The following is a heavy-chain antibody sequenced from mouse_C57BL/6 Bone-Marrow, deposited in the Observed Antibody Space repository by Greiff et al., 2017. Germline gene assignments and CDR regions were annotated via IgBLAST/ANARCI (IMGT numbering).Heavy chain of an antibody. V-gene: IGHV5-4*01. CDR2: ISDGGSYT. Sequence: EVQLKESGGGLVKPGGSLKLSCAASGFTFSSYAMSWVRQTPEKRLEWVATISDGGSYTYYPDNVKGRFTISRDNAKNNLYLQMSHLKSEDTAMYYCARDKNSNFAWFAYWGQGTLVTVSA. CDR3: ARDKNSNFAWFAY. D-gene: IGHD2-5*01. J-gene: IGHJ3*01. CDR1: GFTFSSYA.